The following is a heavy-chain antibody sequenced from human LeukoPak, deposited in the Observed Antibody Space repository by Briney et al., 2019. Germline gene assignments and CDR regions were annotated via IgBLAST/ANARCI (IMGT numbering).Heavy chain of an antibody. CDR1: GFTFTSYW. J-gene: IGHJ4*02. D-gene: IGHD1-1*01. Sequence: GGSLRLSCVASGFTFTSYWMSWVRQAPGKGLEWLANIKQDGSEKYYVDSVKGRFTISRDNAKNSLYLQMNSLRAEDTAVYYCARGTYRQNDWSQGTLVTVSS. CDR3: ARGTYRQND. CDR2: IKQDGSEK. V-gene: IGHV3-7*03.